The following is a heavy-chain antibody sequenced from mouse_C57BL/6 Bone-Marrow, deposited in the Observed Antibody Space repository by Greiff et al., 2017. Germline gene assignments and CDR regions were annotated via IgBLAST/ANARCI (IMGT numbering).Heavy chain of an antibody. Sequence: QVQLQQPGAELVKPGASVKLSCKASGYTFTSFWMHWVKQRPGQGLEWIGMIHPNSGSTNYNEKFKSKATLTVDKSSSTAYMQLSSLTSEDSAVYYCARRGALYYGNPWFAYWGQGTLVTVSA. V-gene: IGHV1-64*01. CDR2: IHPNSGST. CDR3: ARRGALYYGNPWFAY. D-gene: IGHD2-1*01. CDR1: GYTFTSFW. J-gene: IGHJ3*01.